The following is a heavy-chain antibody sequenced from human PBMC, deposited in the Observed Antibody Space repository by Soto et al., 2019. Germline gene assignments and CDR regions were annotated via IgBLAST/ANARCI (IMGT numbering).Heavy chain of an antibody. CDR3: AIPPQSSTSAYYMDV. Sequence: GESLKISCKGSGYSFTSYWIGWVRQMPGKGLEWMGIIYPGDSDTRYSPSFQGQVTISADKSISTAYLQWSSLKASDTAMYYCAIPPQSSTSAYYMDVWGKGTTVTVSS. D-gene: IGHD2-2*01. J-gene: IGHJ6*03. V-gene: IGHV5-51*01. CDR1: GYSFTSYW. CDR2: IYPGDSDT.